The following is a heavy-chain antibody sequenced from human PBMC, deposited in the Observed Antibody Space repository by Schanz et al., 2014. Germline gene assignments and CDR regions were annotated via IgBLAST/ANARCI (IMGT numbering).Heavy chain of an antibody. D-gene: IGHD3-3*01. Sequence: EVQLVESGGGLVQPGGSLRLSCAASGFTFRSYAMTWVRQAPGKGLEWVSTLSGSGDRTYSADSVKGRFAISRDNSKNTLYLQMKSLRAEDTAVYYCAKDPYDFWSGYSYFDDWGQGTLVTVSS. CDR3: AKDPYDFWSGYSYFDD. CDR2: LSGSGDRT. V-gene: IGHV3-23*04. CDR1: GFTFRSYA. J-gene: IGHJ4*02.